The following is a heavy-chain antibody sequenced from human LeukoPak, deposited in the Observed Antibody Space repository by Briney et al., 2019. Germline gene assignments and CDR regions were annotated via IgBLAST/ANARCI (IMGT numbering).Heavy chain of an antibody. V-gene: IGHV3-53*01. D-gene: IGHD1-26*01. Sequence: AGGSLRLSCAASGFTVSSNYMSWVRQAPGKGLEWVSVIYSGGSTYYADSVKGRFTISRDNSKNTLYLQMNSLRAEDTAVYYCGRALFVQVGLWYFDFWGQGTLVTVSS. CDR1: GFTVSSNY. J-gene: IGHJ4*02. CDR3: GRALFVQVGLWYFDF. CDR2: IYSGGST.